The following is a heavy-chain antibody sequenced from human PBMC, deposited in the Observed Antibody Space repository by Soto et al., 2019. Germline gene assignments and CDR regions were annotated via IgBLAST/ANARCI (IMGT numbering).Heavy chain of an antibody. V-gene: IGHV4-59*01. D-gene: IGHD5-12*01. Sequence: QVQLQESGPRLVKPSETLSLTCTVSGGSMSGYYWTWLRQPPGKGLEWIGYVYYNGVTNYNPSLKGRVTVAVDTSKSQFSLKLNSVTAADTAVYFCAKYRRTDAEGYTFDYWGQGTLVTVSS. CDR3: AKYRRTDAEGYTFDY. CDR2: VYYNGVT. J-gene: IGHJ4*02. CDR1: GGSMSGYY.